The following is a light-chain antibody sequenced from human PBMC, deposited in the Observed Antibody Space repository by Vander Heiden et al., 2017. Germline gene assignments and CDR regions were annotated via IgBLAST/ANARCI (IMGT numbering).Light chain of an antibody. V-gene: IGLV1-44*01. J-gene: IGLJ1*01. CDR3: AAWDDSLNVHYV. Sequence: QSVLTQPPSASGAPGRRVTLSCSGSSSNIGSNTVNWYQHLPGTAPKLLIYTNNQRPSGVPDRFSGSKSGTSASLAISGLQSEDEADYYCAAWDDSLNVHYVFGTGTKVTVL. CDR1: SSNIGSNT. CDR2: TNN.